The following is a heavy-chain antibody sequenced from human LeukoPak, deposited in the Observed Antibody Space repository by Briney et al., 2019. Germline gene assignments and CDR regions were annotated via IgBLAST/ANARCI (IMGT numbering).Heavy chain of an antibody. CDR2: INHSGST. V-gene: IGHV4-34*01. D-gene: IGHD2-2*01. CDR1: GGSFSGYY. CDR3: ACNPAYCSSTSCYQSAFDI. Sequence: PSETLSLTCAVYGGSFSGYYWSWIRQPPGKGLEWIGEINHSGSTNYNPSLKSRVTISVDTSKNQFSLKLSSVTAADTAVYYCACNPAYCSSTSCYQSAFDIWSQGTMVTVSS. J-gene: IGHJ3*02.